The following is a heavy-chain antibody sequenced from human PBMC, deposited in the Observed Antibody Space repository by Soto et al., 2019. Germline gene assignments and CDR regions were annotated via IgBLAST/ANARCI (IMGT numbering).Heavy chain of an antibody. J-gene: IGHJ6*02. CDR1: GYTFTSYY. CDR3: ATDIVLMVYAKGRSYGMDV. D-gene: IGHD2-8*01. Sequence: ASVKVSCKASGYTFTSYYMHWVRQAPGQGLEWMGIINPSGGSTSYAQKFQGRVTMTRDTSTSTVYMELSSLRSEDTAAYYCATDIVLMVYAKGRSYGMDVWGQGTTVTVSS. CDR2: INPSGGST. V-gene: IGHV1-46*01.